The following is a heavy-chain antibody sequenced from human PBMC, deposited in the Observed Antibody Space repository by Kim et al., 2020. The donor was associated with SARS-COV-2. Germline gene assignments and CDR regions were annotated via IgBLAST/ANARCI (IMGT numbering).Heavy chain of an antibody. J-gene: IGHJ4*02. CDR2: IYSGGST. D-gene: IGHD2-2*01. CDR3: ARVLPLYAHPGVFDY. Sequence: GGSLRLSCAASGFTVSSNYMSWVRQAPGKGLEWVSVIYSGGSTYYADSVKGRFTISRDNSKNTLYLQMNSLRAEDTAVYYCARVLPLYAHPGVFDYWGQGTLVTVSS. CDR1: GFTVSSNY. V-gene: IGHV3-53*01.